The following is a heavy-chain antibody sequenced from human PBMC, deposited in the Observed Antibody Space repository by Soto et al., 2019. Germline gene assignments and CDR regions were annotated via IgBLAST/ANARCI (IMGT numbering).Heavy chain of an antibody. D-gene: IGHD6-13*01. J-gene: IGHJ4*02. Sequence: GGSLRLSCAASGFTVSSNYMSWVRQAPGKGLEWVSVIYSGGSTYYADSVKGRFTISRDNSKNTLYLQMNSLRAEDTGVYYCGRDASLYSSFDYWGLGTLVTVSS. CDR3: GRDASLYSSFDY. CDR2: IYSGGST. V-gene: IGHV3-53*01. CDR1: GFTVSSNY.